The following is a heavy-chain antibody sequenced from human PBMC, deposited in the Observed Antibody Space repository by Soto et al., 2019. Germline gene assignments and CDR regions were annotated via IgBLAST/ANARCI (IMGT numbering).Heavy chain of an antibody. J-gene: IGHJ4*02. CDR2: ISAYHGNT. Sequence: QVKLVQSGAEVKKPGASVKVSCKASGYTFTSYGISWVRQAPGQGLEWMGWISAYHGNTDYALKVQGRVTMTTETSTSTAYMELRGLRSDDTAVYYCARDLGEDFDYLPAYWGQGTLVTVSS. D-gene: IGHD3-9*01. V-gene: IGHV1-18*01. CDR1: GYTFTSYG. CDR3: ARDLGEDFDYLPAY.